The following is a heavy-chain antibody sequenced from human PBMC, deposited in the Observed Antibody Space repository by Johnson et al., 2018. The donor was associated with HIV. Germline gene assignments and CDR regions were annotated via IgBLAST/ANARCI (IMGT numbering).Heavy chain of an antibody. CDR1: GFTFSSAW. D-gene: IGHD3-16*02. CDR3: STDQAGDYVGGSYRYAFDI. J-gene: IGHJ3*02. Sequence: EVQLVESGGGLVKPGGSLRLSCAASGFTFSSAWMSWVRQAPGKGLEWVGRIKSKTDGGTTDYAAPVTGRFTISRDDSKNALFLQMNSLKTEDTAVYFCSTDQAGDYVGGSYRYAFDIWGQGTKVTVSS. V-gene: IGHV3-15*01. CDR2: IKSKTDGGTT.